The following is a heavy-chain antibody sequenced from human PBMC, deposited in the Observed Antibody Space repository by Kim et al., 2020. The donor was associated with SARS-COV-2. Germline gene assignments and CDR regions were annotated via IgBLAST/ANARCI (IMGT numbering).Heavy chain of an antibody. D-gene: IGHD3-16*01. Sequence: TYHADSVKGRFTTSRDNSKNALYLQMNSLRAEDTATYYCARRGGEYYMDVWGKGTTVTVSS. J-gene: IGHJ6*03. CDR2: T. V-gene: IGHV3-23*01. CDR3: ARRGGEYYMDV.